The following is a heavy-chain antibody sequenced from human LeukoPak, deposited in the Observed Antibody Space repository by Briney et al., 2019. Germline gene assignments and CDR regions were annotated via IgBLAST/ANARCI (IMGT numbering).Heavy chain of an antibody. CDR2: LWYDGSNE. CDR3: VADLGDYADF. CDR1: GFTFSSYP. J-gene: IGHJ4*02. Sequence: GRSLRLSCAASGFTFSSYPMHWVRQAPGKGLEWVTFLWYDGSNEYYADSVKGRFTISRDNAKSTLYLQMNSLRVEDTAVYYCVADLGDYADFWGQGTLVTVSS. V-gene: IGHV3-33*03.